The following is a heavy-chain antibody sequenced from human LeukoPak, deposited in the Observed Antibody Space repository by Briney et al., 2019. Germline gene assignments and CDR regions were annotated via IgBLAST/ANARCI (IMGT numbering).Heavy chain of an antibody. D-gene: IGHD3-9*01. Sequence: PSETLSLTCAVYGGSFSGYYWSWIRQPPGKGLEWIGEINHSGSTNYNPSLKSRVTISVDTSKNQFSLKLSSVTAADTAVYYCASSGGYYDILTGYYWYNWFDPWGQGTLVIVSS. CDR1: GGSFSGYY. J-gene: IGHJ5*02. CDR3: ASSGGYYDILTGYYWYNWFDP. V-gene: IGHV4-34*01. CDR2: INHSGST.